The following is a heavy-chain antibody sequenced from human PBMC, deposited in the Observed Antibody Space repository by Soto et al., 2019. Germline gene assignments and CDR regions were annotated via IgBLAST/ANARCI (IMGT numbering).Heavy chain of an antibody. V-gene: IGHV1-24*01. CDR2: FDPEDGET. D-gene: IGHD2-2*01. J-gene: IGHJ6*02. Sequence: QVQLVQSGAEVKKPGASVKVSCKVSGYTLTELSMHWVRQAPGKGLEWMGGFDPEDGETIYAQKFQGRVTXTEDTXTXXXXMELSSLRSEDTAVYYCATGLVPAAYPNGDGMDVWGQGTTVTVSS. CDR3: ATGLVPAAYPNGDGMDV. CDR1: GYTLTELS.